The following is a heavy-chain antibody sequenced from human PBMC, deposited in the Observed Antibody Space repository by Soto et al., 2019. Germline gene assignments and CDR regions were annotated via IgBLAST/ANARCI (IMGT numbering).Heavy chain of an antibody. CDR2: ISYDGSNK. CDR3: ARDYYRFNSGYGFSMDV. D-gene: IGHD5-12*01. V-gene: IGHV3-30-3*01. J-gene: IGHJ6*02. CDR1: GFTFSSYA. Sequence: PGGSLRLSCAASGFTFSSYAMHWVRQAPGKGLEWVAVISYDGSNKYYADSVKGRFTIFRDNSKNTLYLQMNSLRAEDTAVYYCARDYYRFNSGYGFSMDVWGQGTTVTVSS.